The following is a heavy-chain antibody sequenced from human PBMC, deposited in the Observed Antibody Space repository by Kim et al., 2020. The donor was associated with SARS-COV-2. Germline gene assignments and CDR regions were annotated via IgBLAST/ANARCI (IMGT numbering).Heavy chain of an antibody. CDR1: GFAFRDAW. D-gene: IGHD1-1*01. V-gene: IGHV3-15*01. CDR2: IKSLATGGTI. Sequence: GGSLRLSCAASGFAFRDAWMNWVRQAPGKGLEWIGRIKSLATGGTINYAAPVLGRFTISRADSKNTLYLQLNSLTTEDTGVYYCSTDYGEIRDWRDWGQGTLVSVS. CDR3: STDYGEIRDWRD. J-gene: IGHJ4*02.